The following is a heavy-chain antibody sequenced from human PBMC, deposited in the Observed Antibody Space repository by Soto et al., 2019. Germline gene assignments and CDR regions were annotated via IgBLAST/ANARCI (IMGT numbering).Heavy chain of an antibody. D-gene: IGHD2-2*01. J-gene: IGHJ6*04. V-gene: IGHV1-69*01. CDR2: IIPIFGSP. Sequence: QVSLVQSGAEVKNPGSAVKVSCKTSGGTFNTYAISWVRQAPGQRLEWMGQIIPIFGSPNYAQNFQGRLTITADESKSTAYMELSSLRSEDTAVYYCARSQGSSTSLEIYYYYYYGMDVWGKGTTVTVSS. CDR3: ARSQGSSTSLEIYYYYYYGMDV. CDR1: GGTFNTYA.